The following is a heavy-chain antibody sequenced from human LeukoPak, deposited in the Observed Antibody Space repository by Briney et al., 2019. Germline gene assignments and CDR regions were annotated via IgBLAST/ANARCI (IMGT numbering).Heavy chain of an antibody. J-gene: IGHJ6*02. CDR1: GYTLTELS. D-gene: IGHD3-9*01. CDR3: AREVLTGYYTTHYYYYYGMDV. V-gene: IGHV1-46*01. CDR2: INPSGGST. Sequence: ASVKVSCKVSGYTLTELSMHWVRQAPGQGLEWMGIINPSGGSTSYAQKFQGRVTMTRDTSTSTVYMELSSLRSEDTAVYYCAREVLTGYYTTHYYYYYGMDVWGQGTTVTVSS.